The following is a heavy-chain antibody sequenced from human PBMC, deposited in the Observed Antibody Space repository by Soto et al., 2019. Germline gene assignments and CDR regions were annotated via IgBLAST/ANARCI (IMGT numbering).Heavy chain of an antibody. CDR1: GGSFSGYY. CDR2: INHSGST. V-gene: IGHV4-34*01. Sequence: SETLSLTCAVYGGSFSGYYWSWIRQPPGKGLEWIGEINHSGSTNYNPSLKSRVTISVDTSKNQFSLKLSSVTAADTAVYYCARARQQLVLIDYWGQGTLVTVSS. CDR3: ARARQQLVLIDY. J-gene: IGHJ4*02. D-gene: IGHD6-6*01.